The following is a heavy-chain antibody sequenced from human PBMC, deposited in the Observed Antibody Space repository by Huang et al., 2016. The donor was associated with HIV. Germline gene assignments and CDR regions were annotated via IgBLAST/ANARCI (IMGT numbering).Heavy chain of an antibody. CDR2: FVPIFRRT. D-gene: IGHD3-10*01. CDR1: GGTFSSYG. CDR3: ARGVFDGVWSGDLLPHFYYMDV. J-gene: IGHJ6*03. V-gene: IGHV1-69*13. Sequence: QVQLVQSGAEMMKPGSSVKVSCTAPGGTFSSYGISWVRQAPGQGLGWRGGFVPIFRRTDDAQKCQGRRTSTAYDSTSTAYMELSSLRSQDSAIYFCARGVFDGVWSGDLLPHFYYMDVWGKGTTVTVSS.